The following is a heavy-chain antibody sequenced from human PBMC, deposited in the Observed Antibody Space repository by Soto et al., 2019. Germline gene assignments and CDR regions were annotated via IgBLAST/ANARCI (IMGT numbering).Heavy chain of an antibody. J-gene: IGHJ4*02. D-gene: IGHD6-25*01. V-gene: IGHV3-23*01. CDR3: AKVPQRPYYFDK. CDR2: ISGSGIGT. Sequence: EVQLLDSGGGLVQPGGSLRLSCAASGFTFSNYAMNWVRQAPGKGLEWVSAISGSGIGTDYADTVKGRFTISRANSKNTLYLQLNSRTAEDTAVDYCAKVPQRPYYFDKWGQETLNTISS. CDR1: GFTFSNYA.